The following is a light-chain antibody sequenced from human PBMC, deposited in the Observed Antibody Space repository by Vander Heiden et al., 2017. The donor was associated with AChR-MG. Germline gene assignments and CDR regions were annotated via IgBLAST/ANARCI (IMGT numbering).Light chain of an antibody. CDR1: QHIDTH. Sequence: DIYMTQSPSSLSTSVGDRVTITCQASQHIDTHLNRFQQKPGKPPKLLIYATSVLERGVPSRFSGSGSGTEFTLTISSLQPEDIATYYCQQDYNIPYTFGQGTMLEIK. V-gene: IGKV1-33*01. CDR3: QQDYNIPYT. CDR2: ATS. J-gene: IGKJ2*01.